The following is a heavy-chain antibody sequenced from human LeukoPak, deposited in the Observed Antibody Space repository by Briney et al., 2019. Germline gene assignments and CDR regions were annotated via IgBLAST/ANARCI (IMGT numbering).Heavy chain of an antibody. Sequence: PWGSLRLSCAASRFTFRNYAMSWVRQAPGRGLEWLSIISGTADSKYYADSVKGRFTISRDNPRSTLYLEMKSLRAEDTAVYYCAKADATIGGAFDTWGQGTMVIVSS. V-gene: IGHV3-23*01. D-gene: IGHD3-16*01. CDR3: AKADATIGGAFDT. CDR2: ISGTADSK. CDR1: RFTFRNYA. J-gene: IGHJ3*02.